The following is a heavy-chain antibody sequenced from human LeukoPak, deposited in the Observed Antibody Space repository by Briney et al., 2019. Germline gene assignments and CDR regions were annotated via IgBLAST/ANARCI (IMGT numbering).Heavy chain of an antibody. Sequence: PGGSLRLSCAASGFTFSDYYMSWIRQAPGKGLEGVSYISGSGSTIYYADSVKGRFTISRDNAKNSLYLQMNSLRAEDTAVYYCANGDPYCSGGSCYPANSHGGGVGAFDIWGQGTMVTVSS. CDR3: ANGDPYCSGGSCYPANSHGGGVGAFDI. CDR2: ISGSGSTI. V-gene: IGHV3-11*01. J-gene: IGHJ3*02. D-gene: IGHD2-15*01. CDR1: GFTFSDYY.